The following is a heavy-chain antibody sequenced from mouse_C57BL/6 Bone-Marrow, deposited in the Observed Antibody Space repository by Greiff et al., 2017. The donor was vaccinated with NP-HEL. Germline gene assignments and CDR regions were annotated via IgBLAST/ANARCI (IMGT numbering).Heavy chain of an antibody. J-gene: IGHJ2*01. CDR1: GYTFTTYP. Sequence: QVHVKQSGAELVKPGASVKMSCKASGYTFTTYPIEWVKQNHGKSLEWIGNFHPYTDDTEYNEKFKNKATLTVEKSSSPVYMELSRLTSSDSSVYYCARGGNYWYYFDYWGQGTTLTVSS. CDR3: ARGGNYWYYFDY. D-gene: IGHD2-1*01. CDR2: FHPYTDDT. V-gene: IGHV1-47*01.